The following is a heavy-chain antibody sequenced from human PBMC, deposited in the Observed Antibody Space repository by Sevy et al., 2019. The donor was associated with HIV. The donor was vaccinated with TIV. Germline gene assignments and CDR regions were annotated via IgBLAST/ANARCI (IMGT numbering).Heavy chain of an antibody. CDR3: AKNSAAAGINYFDY. V-gene: IGHV3-23*01. Sequence: GGSLRLSCAASGFTFSSYAMSWVRQAPGKGLEWVSAISGSGGSTYYADSVKGRFTISRDNSKNTLYLQMNSLRAEDTAVDYCAKNSAAAGINYFDYWGQGTLVTVSS. D-gene: IGHD6-13*01. CDR2: ISGSGGST. J-gene: IGHJ4*02. CDR1: GFTFSSYA.